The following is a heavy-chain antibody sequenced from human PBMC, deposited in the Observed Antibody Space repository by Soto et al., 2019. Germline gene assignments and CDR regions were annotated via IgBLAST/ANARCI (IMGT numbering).Heavy chain of an antibody. D-gene: IGHD5-18*01. CDR2: IYYSGST. CDR3: ASKPGYSYGLLYYYYGMDV. CDR1: GGSISSGGYY. J-gene: IGHJ6*02. Sequence: TLSLTCTVSGGSISSGGYYWSWIRQHPGKGLEWIGYIYYSGSTYYNPSLKSRVTISVDTSKNQFPLKLSSVTAADTAVYYCASKPGYSYGLLYYYYGMDVWGQGTTVTVSS. V-gene: IGHV4-31*03.